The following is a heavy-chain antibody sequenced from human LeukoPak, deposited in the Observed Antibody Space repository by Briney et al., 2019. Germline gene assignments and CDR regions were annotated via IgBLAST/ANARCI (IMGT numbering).Heavy chain of an antibody. Sequence: SDTLSLTCAVSGYSISSSNWWGWIRPPPGKGLEWIGYIYYSGSTYYNPSLKSRVTMSVDTSKNQFSLKLSSVTAVDTAIYYCARPTYCGSNCYFNFDYWGQGTLVTVSS. V-gene: IGHV4-28*01. J-gene: IGHJ4*02. D-gene: IGHD2-21*02. CDR1: GYSISSSNW. CDR2: IYYSGST. CDR3: ARPTYCGSNCYFNFDY.